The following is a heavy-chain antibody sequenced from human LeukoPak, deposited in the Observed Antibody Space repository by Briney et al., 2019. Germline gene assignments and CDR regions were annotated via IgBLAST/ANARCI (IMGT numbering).Heavy chain of an antibody. D-gene: IGHD2-15*01. J-gene: IGHJ3*02. Sequence: GGSLRLSCEVSGFTFSDSSMNWVRQAPGKGLEWVSYIDSRSETIHYADSVEGRFTISRDNAKNSLFPQMNNLRDEDTAVYYCARVACCYVKDAFDIWGQGTMVTVSS. V-gene: IGHV3-48*02. CDR1: GFTFSDSS. CDR3: ARVACCYVKDAFDI. CDR2: IDSRSETI.